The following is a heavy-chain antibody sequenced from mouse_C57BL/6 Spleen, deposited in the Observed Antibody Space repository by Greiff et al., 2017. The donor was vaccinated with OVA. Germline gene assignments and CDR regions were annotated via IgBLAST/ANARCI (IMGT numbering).Heavy chain of an antibody. Sequence: VQLQQSGPGLVQPSQSLSITCTVSGFSLTSYGVHWVRQSPGKGLEWLGVIWSGGITDYNAAFISRLSISQDNSKRQVVFKMNSLQADDTAVYYCASYYDYGATGFAYWGQGTLVTVSA. J-gene: IGHJ3*01. CDR2: IWSGGIT. CDR1: GFSLTSYG. V-gene: IGHV2-2*01. D-gene: IGHD2-4*01. CDR3: ASYYDYGATGFAY.